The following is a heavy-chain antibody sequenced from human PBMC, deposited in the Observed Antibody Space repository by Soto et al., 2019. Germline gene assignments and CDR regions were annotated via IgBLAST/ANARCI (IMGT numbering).Heavy chain of an antibody. CDR2: IYYSGST. D-gene: IGHD3-22*01. Sequence: PSETLSLTCTVSGGSISSYYWSWIRQPPGKGLEWIGYIYYSGSTNYNPSLKSRVTISVDTSKNQFSLKLSSVTAADTAVYYCARLYEGRSGNNFDYWGQGTLVIVSS. V-gene: IGHV4-59*08. J-gene: IGHJ4*02. CDR1: GGSISSYY. CDR3: ARLYEGRSGNNFDY.